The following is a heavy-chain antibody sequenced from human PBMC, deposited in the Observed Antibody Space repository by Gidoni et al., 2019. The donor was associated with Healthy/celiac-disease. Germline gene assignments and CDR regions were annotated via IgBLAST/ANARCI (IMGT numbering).Heavy chain of an antibody. CDR1: GGSFGAYY. CDR3: ARGGGPGVPFPGAFDI. CDR2: INQSGST. Sequence: GKLQQWRAGLSTHSETLSLTCAFTGGSFGAYYWSWIRQPPGKELEWIVEINQSGSTNYHPSLKSLVTISVDTSKNQFSVKLSSVTAADTAVYYCARGGGPGVPFPGAFDIWGQGTMVTVSS. D-gene: IGHD3-3*01. V-gene: IGHV4-34*01. J-gene: IGHJ3*02.